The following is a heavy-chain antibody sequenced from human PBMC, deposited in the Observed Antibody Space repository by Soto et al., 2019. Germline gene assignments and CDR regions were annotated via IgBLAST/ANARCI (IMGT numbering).Heavy chain of an antibody. D-gene: IGHD3-9*01. J-gene: IGHJ4*02. V-gene: IGHV4-34*01. CDR3: AGYRYDILTGYYFGFDY. CDR2: INHSGST. Sequence: PSETLSLTCAVYGGSFSGYYWSWIRQPPGKGLEWIGEINHSGSTNYNPSLKSRVTISVDTSKNQFSLKLSSVTAADTAVYYCAGYRYDILTGYYFGFDYWGQGTLVTVSS. CDR1: GGSFSGYY.